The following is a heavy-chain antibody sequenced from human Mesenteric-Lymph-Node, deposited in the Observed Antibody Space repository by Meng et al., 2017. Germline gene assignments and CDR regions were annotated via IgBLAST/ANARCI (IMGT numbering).Heavy chain of an antibody. J-gene: IGHJ3*02. Sequence: GGSLRLSCAASGFTFSSYAMSWVRQAPGKGLEWVSTVSGSGDNTYYADSVKGRFTIYRDNPKITLYLQMNSLRAEDTAVYYCARDLDWNDVPAFDIWGQGTMVTVSS. CDR1: GFTFSSYA. CDR3: ARDLDWNDVPAFDI. V-gene: IGHV3-23*01. D-gene: IGHD1-1*01. CDR2: VSGSGDNT.